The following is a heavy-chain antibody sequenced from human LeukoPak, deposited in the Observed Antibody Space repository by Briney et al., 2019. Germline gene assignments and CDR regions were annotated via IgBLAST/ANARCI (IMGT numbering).Heavy chain of an antibody. J-gene: IGHJ3*02. CDR3: ARSRSGYSYDHAAFEI. CDR1: GYSISTYY. Sequence: SETLSLTCTVSGYSISTYYWSWIRQPPGKGLEWIAYIDYRGSTTYNPSLRSRVTISVDTSRNQFSLKLYSVTAADTAVYYCARSRSGYSYDHAAFEIWGQGTMVTVSS. CDR2: IDYRGST. D-gene: IGHD5-18*01. V-gene: IGHV4-59*01.